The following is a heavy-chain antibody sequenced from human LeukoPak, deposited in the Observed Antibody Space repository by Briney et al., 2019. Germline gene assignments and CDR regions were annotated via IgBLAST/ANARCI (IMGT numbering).Heavy chain of an antibody. V-gene: IGHV1-2*02. CDR2: IHPSRGDT. D-gene: IGHD7-27*01. CDR3: ARNHNWGPDY. Sequence: GASVQVACKALGYTFTDQYFHWLRQAPGQGREWMGWIHPSRGDTNYARKVQGRVCLTSDTSISTDYMERGGRTYDDTAGDVCARNHNWGPDYWGQGTLVTVSS. CDR1: GYTFTDQY. J-gene: IGHJ4*02.